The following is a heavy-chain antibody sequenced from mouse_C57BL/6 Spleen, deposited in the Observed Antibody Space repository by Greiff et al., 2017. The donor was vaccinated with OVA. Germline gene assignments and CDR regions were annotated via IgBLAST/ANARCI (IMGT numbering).Heavy chain of an antibody. CDR2: ISYDGSN. CDR3: ARDPIYYGNLSCV. J-gene: IGHJ1*03. CDR1: GYSITSGYY. V-gene: IGHV3-6*01. Sequence: EVQLQESGPGLVKPSQSLSLTCSVTGYSITSGYYWNWIRQFPGNKLEWMGYISYDGSNNYNPSFKNRISITRDTSKNQFFLKLNSVTTEDTATYYCARDPIYYGNLSCVWGTGTTVTVSS. D-gene: IGHD2-1*01.